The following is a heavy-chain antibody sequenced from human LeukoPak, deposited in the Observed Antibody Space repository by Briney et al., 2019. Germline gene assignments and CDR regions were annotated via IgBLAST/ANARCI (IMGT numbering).Heavy chain of an antibody. D-gene: IGHD3-3*01. CDR3: ASGVLIWLEPTFDM. J-gene: IGHJ3*02. Sequence: GGSLRLSCAASGFTFSSYAMSWVRQAPGKGLEWVSAISGSGGSTYYADSVKGRFTISRDNPKNTLYLQMNSLTAEDTAVYYCASGVLIWLEPTFDMWGQGTMVTVSS. CDR2: ISGSGGST. V-gene: IGHV3-23*01. CDR1: GFTFSSYA.